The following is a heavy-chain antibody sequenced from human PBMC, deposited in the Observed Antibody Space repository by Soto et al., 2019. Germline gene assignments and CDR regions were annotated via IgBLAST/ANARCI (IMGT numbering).Heavy chain of an antibody. Sequence: QLQLQESGPGLVKPSETLSLTCTVSGGSISSSSYYWGWIRQPPGKGLEWIGSLYYSGSTYYNPSLKSRVTRSADTSKNQFSLKMSSVTAADTAVYYCARGGGYGYDYWGQGTLVTVSS. D-gene: IGHD5-18*01. CDR2: LYYSGST. CDR3: ARGGGYGYDY. J-gene: IGHJ4*02. CDR1: GGSISSSSYY. V-gene: IGHV4-39*01.